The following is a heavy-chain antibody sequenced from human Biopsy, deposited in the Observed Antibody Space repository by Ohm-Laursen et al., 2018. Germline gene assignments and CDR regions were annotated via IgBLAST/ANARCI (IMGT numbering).Heavy chain of an antibody. D-gene: IGHD6-19*01. Sequence: GTLSLTCTVSGASVTSGSYYWSWIRQPPGKGLALLGYISNIGSTNYNPSLKSRVTISMDTSKNHFSLKLTSVTAADTAVYYCARESALAGDFDSWGQGTLVTVSS. J-gene: IGHJ4*02. V-gene: IGHV4-61*01. CDR2: ISNIGST. CDR3: ARESALAGDFDS. CDR1: GASVTSGSYY.